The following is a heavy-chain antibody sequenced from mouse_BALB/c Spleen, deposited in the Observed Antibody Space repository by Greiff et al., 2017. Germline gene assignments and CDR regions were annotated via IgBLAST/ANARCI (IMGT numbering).Heavy chain of an antibody. J-gene: IGHJ4*01. CDR2: IWSGGST. V-gene: IGHV2-2*02. Sequence: VQLQQSGPGLVQPSQSLSITCTVSGFSLTSYGVHWVRQSPGKGLEWLGVIWSGGSTDYNAAFISRLSISKDNSKSQVFFKMNSLQANDTAIYYCARINYRSFYYAMDYWGQGTSVTVSS. CDR1: GFSLTSYG. D-gene: IGHD2-14*01. CDR3: ARINYRSFYYAMDY.